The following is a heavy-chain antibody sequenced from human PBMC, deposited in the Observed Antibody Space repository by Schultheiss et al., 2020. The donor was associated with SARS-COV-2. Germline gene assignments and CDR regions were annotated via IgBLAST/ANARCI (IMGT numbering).Heavy chain of an antibody. Sequence: GGSLRLSCAASGFTFSNSDMNWVRQAPGKGLEWVAVIPYDGSKTYYGDSAYADSVKGRFTISRDNSKNTLYLQMNSLRAEDTAVYYCARCNKRGELLGRYAFDMWGQGTKVTVSS. CDR3: ARCNKRGELLGRYAFDM. D-gene: IGHD1-7*01. CDR2: IPYDGSKT. CDR1: GFTFSNSD. J-gene: IGHJ3*02. V-gene: IGHV3-30-3*01.